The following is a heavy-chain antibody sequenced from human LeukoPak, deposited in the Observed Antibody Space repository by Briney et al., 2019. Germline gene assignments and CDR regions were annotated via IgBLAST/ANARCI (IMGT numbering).Heavy chain of an antibody. CDR3: ARDNAMGFDY. CDR1: GGSISSYY. V-gene: IGHV4-59*01. Sequence: SETLSLTCTVSGGSISSYYWSWIRQPPGKGLEWIGYIYYSGSTNYNPSLKRRVTISVDTSKNQFSLKLSSMTAADTAVYYCARDNAMGFDYWGQGTLVTVSS. J-gene: IGHJ4*02. D-gene: IGHD3-16*01. CDR2: IYYSGST.